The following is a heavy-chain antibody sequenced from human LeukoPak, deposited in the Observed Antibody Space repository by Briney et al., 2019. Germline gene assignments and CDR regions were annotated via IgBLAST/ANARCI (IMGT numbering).Heavy chain of an antibody. CDR2: DWYDGGNK. CDR3: AKGTATPDLNYFGY. V-gene: IGHV3-33*06. J-gene: IGHJ4*02. CDR1: GFTFSSYG. D-gene: IGHD2-2*01. Sequence: GRSLRFSCAASGFTFSSYGIHWVRQAPGKGLEWVAVDWYDGGNKFYADSVKGRFTISRDNSKNTLYLQMNSLRAEDTAVYYCAKGTATPDLNYFGYWGQGTLVTVSS.